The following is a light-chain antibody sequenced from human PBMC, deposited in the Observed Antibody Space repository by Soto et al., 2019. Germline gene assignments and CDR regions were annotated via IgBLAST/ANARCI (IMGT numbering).Light chain of an antibody. CDR3: QQYDKWPPST. V-gene: IGKV3D-15*01. CDR2: DVS. J-gene: IGKJ1*01. CDR1: QSVSSY. Sequence: EIGLTQSPGTLSLSPGERATLSCRASQSVSSYLAWYQQKPGQAPRLLIYDVSTRATGIPARFSGSGSGTEFTLTISSLQSEDFAVYYCQQYDKWPPSTFGQGTKVDIK.